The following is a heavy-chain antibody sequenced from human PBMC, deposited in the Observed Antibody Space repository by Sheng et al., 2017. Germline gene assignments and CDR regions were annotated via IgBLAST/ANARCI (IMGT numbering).Heavy chain of an antibody. Sequence: EVQLVESGGRLVQPGGSLRLSCEASGFSFKDYEMNWVRQVPGKGLEWLSYVTTSGSMIKYADSVKGRFTISRDDDRNTLNLQMTGLRTEDTAIYYCATLGYCSGQTSKTCSLQTWGQGALVTVSP. J-gene: IGHJ5*01. CDR1: GFSFKDYE. V-gene: IGHV3-48*03. D-gene: IGHD2-15*01. CDR3: ATLGYCSGQTSKTCSLQT. CDR2: VTTSGSMI.